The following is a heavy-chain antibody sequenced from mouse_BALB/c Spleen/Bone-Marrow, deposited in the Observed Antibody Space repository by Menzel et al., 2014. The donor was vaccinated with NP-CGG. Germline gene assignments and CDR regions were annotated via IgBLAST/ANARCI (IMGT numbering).Heavy chain of an antibody. V-gene: IGHV5-17*02. Sequence: EVKLVESGGGLVQPGGSRKLSCAASGFTFSSFGMHWVRQAPEKGLEWVAYISSGSSTIYYADTVKGRFTISRDNPKNTLFLQMTSLGSEDTAMYYCARSLYYRYDFFDYWGQGTTLTVSS. CDR3: ARSLYYRYDFFDY. CDR1: GFTFSSFG. CDR2: ISSGSSTI. D-gene: IGHD2-14*01. J-gene: IGHJ2*01.